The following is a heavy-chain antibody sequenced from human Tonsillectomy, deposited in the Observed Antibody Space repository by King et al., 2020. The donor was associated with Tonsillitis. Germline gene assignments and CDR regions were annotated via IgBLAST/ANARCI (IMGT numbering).Heavy chain of an antibody. J-gene: IGHJ6*02. V-gene: IGHV3-30*03. D-gene: IGHD3-10*01. CDR1: GFTFSTYD. CDR2: ISYDGSNK. CDR3: ARVSGSGSYYDIYYYYYGMDV. Sequence: VQLVQSGGGVVQPGRSLRLSCAASGFTFSTYDMHWVRQAPGKGLEWVAVISYDGSNKYYADSVKGRFTISRDSSKNTLYLQMNSLRAEDTAVYYCARVSGSGSYYDIYYYYYGMDVWGQGTTVTVSS.